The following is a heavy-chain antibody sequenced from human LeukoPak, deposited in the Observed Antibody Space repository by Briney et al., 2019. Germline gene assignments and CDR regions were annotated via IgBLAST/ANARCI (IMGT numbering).Heavy chain of an antibody. Sequence: GGSLRLSCAASGFTVSSNYMSWVRQAPGKGLEWVSVIYSGGSTYYADSVRGRFTISRDNSKNTLYLEMNSLRAEDTAVYYCARVIVAPNAFDAFDIWGQGTMVTVSS. CDR3: ARVIVAPNAFDAFDI. J-gene: IGHJ3*02. D-gene: IGHD5-12*01. CDR1: GFTVSSNY. CDR2: IYSGGST. V-gene: IGHV3-53*01.